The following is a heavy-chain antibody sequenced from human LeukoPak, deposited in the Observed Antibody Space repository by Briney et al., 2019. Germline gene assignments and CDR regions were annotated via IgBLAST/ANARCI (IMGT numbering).Heavy chain of an antibody. CDR2: ITSSGAYI. J-gene: IGHJ6*04. D-gene: IGHD3-10*02. Sequence: RSGGSLRLSCAASGFTFNNYNMNWVRQAPGKALEWVSSITSSGAYIFYADSVKGRFTISRDNAKDSLYLQMSSLGPEDTAVYYCAELGITMIGGVWGKGTTVTISS. CDR1: GFTFNNYN. V-gene: IGHV3-21*01. CDR3: AELGITMIGGV.